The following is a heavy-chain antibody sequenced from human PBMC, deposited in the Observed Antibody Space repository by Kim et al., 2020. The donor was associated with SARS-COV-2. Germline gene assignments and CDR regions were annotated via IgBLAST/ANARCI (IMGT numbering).Heavy chain of an antibody. J-gene: IGHJ4*02. Sequence: SETLSLTCTVSGGSISNKNYYWGWIRQPPGKGLEWIGNIYSSGSTYYNPSLKSRVTISVDTSKNQFSLKLSSVTAADTAVYYCARITATVTTDFDYWGQGILVTVSS. D-gene: IGHD4-17*01. CDR3: ARITATVTTDFDY. V-gene: IGHV4-39*01. CDR2: IYSSGST. CDR1: GGSISNKNYY.